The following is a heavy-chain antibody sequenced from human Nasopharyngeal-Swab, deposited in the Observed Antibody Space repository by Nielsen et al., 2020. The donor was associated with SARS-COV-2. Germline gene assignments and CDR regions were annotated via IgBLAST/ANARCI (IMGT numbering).Heavy chain of an antibody. D-gene: IGHD2-2*01. J-gene: IGHJ6*03. CDR2: ISSSSSTI. CDR1: VFTFSSYS. Sequence: GGSLRLSCAASVFTFSSYSMNWVRQAPGKGLEWVSYISSSSSTIYYADSVKGRFTISRDNAKNSLYLQMNSLRAEDTAVYYCAGYCSSTSCSRNYYYYYMDVWGKGTTVTVSS. CDR3: AGYCSSTSCSRNYYYYYMDV. V-gene: IGHV3-48*04.